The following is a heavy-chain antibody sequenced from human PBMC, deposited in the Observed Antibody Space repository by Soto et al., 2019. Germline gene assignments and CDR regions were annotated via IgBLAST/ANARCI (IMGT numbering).Heavy chain of an antibody. Sequence: ASVKVSCKASGYTFTSYGISWVRQAPGQGLEWMGWISAYNGNTNYAQKLQGRVTMTTDTSTSTAYMELRSLRSDDTAVYYCSREGSYSSSWYVDYHYGMDVWGQGTTVTVSS. V-gene: IGHV1-18*01. J-gene: IGHJ6*02. D-gene: IGHD6-13*01. CDR3: SREGSYSSSWYVDYHYGMDV. CDR1: GYTFTSYG. CDR2: ISAYNGNT.